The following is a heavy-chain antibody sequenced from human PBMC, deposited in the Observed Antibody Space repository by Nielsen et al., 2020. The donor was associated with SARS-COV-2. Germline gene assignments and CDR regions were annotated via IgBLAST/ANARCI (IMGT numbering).Heavy chain of an antibody. J-gene: IGHJ6*02. CDR2: INPSGGST. CDR1: GYTFTSYY. D-gene: IGHD1-1*01. CDR3: ARWDDRGGYYYGMDV. V-gene: IGHV1-46*01. Sequence: ASVKVSCKASGYTFTSYYMHWVRQAPGQGLEWMGIINPSGGSTSYAQKFQGRVTMTRDTSTSTVYMELSSLRSEDTAVYYCARWDDRGGYYYGMDVWGQGTLVTVSS.